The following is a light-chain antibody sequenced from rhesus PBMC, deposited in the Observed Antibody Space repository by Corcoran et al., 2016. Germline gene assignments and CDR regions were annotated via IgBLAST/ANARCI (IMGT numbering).Light chain of an antibody. CDR1: QGISRW. CDR3: KQYNRAPWT. J-gene: IGKJ1*01. CDR2: KAA. V-gene: IGKV1-21*01. Sequence: DIQMTQSPSSLSASVGDRVTITCRASQGISRWLAWYQQKPGKAPKLLIYKAASLQSGVPSRFSGSGPGTDFTLTISSLQPEDFATYCCKQYNRAPWTFGQGTKVEIK.